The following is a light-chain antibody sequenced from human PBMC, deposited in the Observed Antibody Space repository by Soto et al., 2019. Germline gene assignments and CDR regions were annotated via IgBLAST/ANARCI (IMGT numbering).Light chain of an antibody. CDR2: DAS. J-gene: IGKJ5*01. Sequence: EIVMTQSPATLSVSPGERATLSCRASQSVSSNLAWYQQRPGQAPRLLIYDASTRATGIPARFSGSGSGTEFTLTITNLQSEDFAVYYCQQSNNWPPITFGQGTRLEVK. CDR3: QQSNNWPPIT. V-gene: IGKV3-15*01. CDR1: QSVSSN.